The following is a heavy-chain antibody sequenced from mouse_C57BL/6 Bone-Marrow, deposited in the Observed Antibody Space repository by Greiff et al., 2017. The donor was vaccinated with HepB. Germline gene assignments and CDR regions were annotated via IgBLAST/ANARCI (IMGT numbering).Heavy chain of an antibody. CDR2: IDPSDSYT. J-gene: IGHJ3*01. Sequence: QVQLKQPGAELVKPGASVKLSCKASGYTFTSYWMQWVKQRPGQGLEWIGEIDPSDSYTNYNQKFKGKATLTVDTSSSTAYMQLSSLTSEDSAVYYCARSELRLRRFAYWGQGTLVTVSA. D-gene: IGHD3-2*02. CDR3: ARSELRLRRFAY. CDR1: GYTFTSYW. V-gene: IGHV1-50*01.